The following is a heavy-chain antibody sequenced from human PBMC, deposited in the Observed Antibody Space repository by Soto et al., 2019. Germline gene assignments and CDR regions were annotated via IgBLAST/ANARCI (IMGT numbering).Heavy chain of an antibody. J-gene: IGHJ6*03. V-gene: IGHV3-7*01. CDR2: IKQDGSEK. CDR3: ARGKDGRRAGTYYFDMDV. D-gene: IGHD1-1*01. Sequence: EEQLVESGGGLVQPGGSLRLSCAASGFSIRDYWMTWVRQAPGKGLDRVANIKQDGSEKFYVDSLKGRFTISRDNAKNSVYLLMNSLRADDTAVYYCARGKDGRRAGTYYFDMDVWGKGTTVTLSS. CDR1: GFSIRDYW.